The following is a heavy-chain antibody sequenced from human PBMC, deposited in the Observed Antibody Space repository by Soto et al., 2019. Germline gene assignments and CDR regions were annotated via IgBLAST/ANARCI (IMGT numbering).Heavy chain of an antibody. CDR3: ASGRDYGDYVHGFDP. V-gene: IGHV3-48*03. J-gene: IGHJ5*02. Sequence: LRLSCAASGFTFSSYEMNWVRQAPGKGLEWVSYISSSGSTIYYADSVKGRFTISRDNAKNSLYLQMNSLRAEDTAVYYCASGRDYGDYVHGFDPWGQGTLVTVSS. D-gene: IGHD4-17*01. CDR1: GFTFSSYE. CDR2: ISSSGSTI.